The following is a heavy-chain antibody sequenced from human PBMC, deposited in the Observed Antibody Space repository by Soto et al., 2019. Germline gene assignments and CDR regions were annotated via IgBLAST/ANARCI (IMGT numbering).Heavy chain of an antibody. D-gene: IGHD2-21*02. J-gene: IGHJ6*02. CDR2: IRTSSSYI. Sequence: PGGSLRLSCAASGFNFNNFGMNWFRQTPGKGLEWVSSIRTSSSYIYYADSVKGRFTISRDNAKKSLYLEMSSLRVEDTAVYYCARDRAPFCGRDSGLVDVWGQGTSVTVSS. V-gene: IGHV3-21*01. CDR1: GFNFNNFG. CDR3: ARDRAPFCGRDSGLVDV.